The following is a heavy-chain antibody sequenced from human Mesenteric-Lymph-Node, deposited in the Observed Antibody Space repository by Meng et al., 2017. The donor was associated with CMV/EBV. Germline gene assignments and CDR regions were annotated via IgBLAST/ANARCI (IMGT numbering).Heavy chain of an antibody. CDR2: TYYRSKWYN. D-gene: IGHD3-22*01. V-gene: IGHV6-1*01. J-gene: IGHJ4*02. CDR1: GDSVSSNSAA. Sequence: SCAISGDSVSSNSAAWNWIRQSPSRGLEWLGRTYYRSKWYNDYAVSVKSRITINPDTSKNQFSLQLNSVTPEDTAVYFCARAGQYCYDSSGFYYEGWALDYWGQGSLVTVSS. CDR3: ARAGQYCYDSSGFYYEGWALDY.